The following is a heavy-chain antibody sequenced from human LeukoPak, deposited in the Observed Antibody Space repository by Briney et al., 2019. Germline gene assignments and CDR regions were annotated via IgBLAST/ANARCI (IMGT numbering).Heavy chain of an antibody. J-gene: IGHJ4*02. D-gene: IGHD1-26*01. CDR1: GFSFSGYT. CDR2: ISPGSNYK. V-gene: IGHV3-21*04. Sequence: PGGSLRLSCAASGFSFSGYTINWVHQAPGKGLEWVSSISPGSNYKHYANSVKGRFTISRDNAKNPLYLQMNSLRAEDTAVYYCVRDWDGWGQGTLVTVSS. CDR3: VRDWDG.